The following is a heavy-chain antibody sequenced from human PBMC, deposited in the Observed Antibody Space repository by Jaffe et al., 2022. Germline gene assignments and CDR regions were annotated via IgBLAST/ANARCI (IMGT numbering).Heavy chain of an antibody. Sequence: EVQLVESGGGLVQPGGSLRLSCAASGFILSDHYMDWVRQAPGKGLEWVGRTRDKGNSYTTQYAASVKGRFTISRDDSKNSLYLQMNSLKTEDTAVYYCARTSVGQNPFNSWGQGTLVTVSS. CDR3: ARTSVGQNPFNS. CDR1: GFILSDHY. J-gene: IGHJ4*02. V-gene: IGHV3-72*01. CDR2: TRDKGNSYTT. D-gene: IGHD1-26*01.